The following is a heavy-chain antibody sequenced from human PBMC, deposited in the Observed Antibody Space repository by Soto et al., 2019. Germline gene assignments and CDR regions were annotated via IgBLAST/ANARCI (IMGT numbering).Heavy chain of an antibody. D-gene: IGHD3-10*01. Sequence: SVKVSCKASGGTFSSYAISWVRQAPGQGLEWMGGIIPIFGTANYAQKFQGRVTITADESTSTAYMELSSLRSEDTAVYYCARGSDYYGSGSYYYYYYYGMDVWGQGTTVTVSS. CDR2: IIPIFGTA. V-gene: IGHV1-69*13. CDR1: GGTFSSYA. CDR3: ARGSDYYGSGSYYYYYYYGMDV. J-gene: IGHJ6*02.